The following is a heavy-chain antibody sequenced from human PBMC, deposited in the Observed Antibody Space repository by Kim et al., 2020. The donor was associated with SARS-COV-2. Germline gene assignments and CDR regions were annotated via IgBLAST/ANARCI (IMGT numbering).Heavy chain of an antibody. Sequence: GGSLRLSCAASGFTFSSYAMHWVRQAPGKGLEWVAVISYDGSNKYYADSVKGRFTISRDNSKNTLHLQMNSLRAEDTAVYYCAREGYYDSSGYSSAFDIWGQGTMVTVSS. V-gene: IGHV3-30-3*01. D-gene: IGHD3-22*01. J-gene: IGHJ3*02. CDR2: ISYDGSNK. CDR3: AREGYYDSSGYSSAFDI. CDR1: GFTFSSYA.